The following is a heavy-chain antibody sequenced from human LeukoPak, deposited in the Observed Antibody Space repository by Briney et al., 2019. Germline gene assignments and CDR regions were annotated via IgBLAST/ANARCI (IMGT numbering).Heavy chain of an antibody. CDR1: GGSISNTNW. V-gene: IGHV4-4*02. D-gene: IGHD2-8*01. Sequence: SGTLSLPCGVSGGSISNTNWWSWVRQPPGQGLEWIGEISLTGLTHYNPSLESRVTVSLDKSKNQLSLNLTSVTAADTAVYYCSRENGAFSPFGYWGQGTPVTVLS. CDR2: ISLTGLT. CDR3: SRENGAFSPFGY. J-gene: IGHJ4*02.